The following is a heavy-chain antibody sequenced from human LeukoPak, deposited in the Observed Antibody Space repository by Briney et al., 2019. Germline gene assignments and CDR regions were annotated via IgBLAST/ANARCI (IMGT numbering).Heavy chain of an antibody. CDR1: GYTFTSYY. V-gene: IGHV1-46*01. J-gene: IGHJ4*02. D-gene: IGHD3-22*01. Sequence: GSVKDSCQASGYTFTSYYMHWVRPARGQGLEWVGIINPSGGSTSYAQKFQGRVTMTRDTSTSTVYMELSSLRAEDTAVYYCARGGRYQSGYYVNWGQGTLVTVSS. CDR2: INPSGGST. CDR3: ARGGRYQSGYYVN.